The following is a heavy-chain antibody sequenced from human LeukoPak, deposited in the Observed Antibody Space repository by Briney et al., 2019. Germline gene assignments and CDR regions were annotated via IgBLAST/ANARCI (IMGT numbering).Heavy chain of an antibody. J-gene: IGHJ4*02. Sequence: PGGSLRLSCAASGFTFSSYGMSWVRQAPGKGLEWVSAISGSGGSTYYADSVKGRFTISRDNSKNTLYLQMNSLRAEDTAVYYCAKPAGPKLLISRSYYDYWGQGTLVTVSS. V-gene: IGHV3-23*01. D-gene: IGHD2-2*01. CDR3: AKPAGPKLLISRSYYDY. CDR2: ISGSGGST. CDR1: GFTFSSYG.